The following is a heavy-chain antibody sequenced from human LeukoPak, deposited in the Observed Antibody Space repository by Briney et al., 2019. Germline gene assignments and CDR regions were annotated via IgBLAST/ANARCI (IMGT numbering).Heavy chain of an antibody. Sequence: GGSLRLSCAASGFTFDDYGMSWVHQAPGKGLEWVSGINWIGGSTGYADSVKGRFTISRDNAKRSLYLQMNGLRAEDTALYYCSRGAADHWGQGTLVTVSS. CDR1: GFTFDDYG. D-gene: IGHD6-13*01. J-gene: IGHJ5*02. CDR2: INWIGGST. V-gene: IGHV3-20*04. CDR3: SRGAADH.